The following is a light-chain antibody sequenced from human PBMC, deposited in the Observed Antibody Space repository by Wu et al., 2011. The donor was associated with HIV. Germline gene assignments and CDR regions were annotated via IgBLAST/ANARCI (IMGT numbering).Light chain of an antibody. V-gene: IGKV3-11*01. J-gene: IGKJ5*01. CDR3: QQRFTWPLT. Sequence: ATLSCRASQSVSTFFAWYQQKPGQAPRLLIFDATYRATGIPARFSGSGSGTDFTLTISSLEPEDFAVYYCQQRFTWPLTFGQGTRLEIK. CDR2: DAT. CDR1: QSVSTF.